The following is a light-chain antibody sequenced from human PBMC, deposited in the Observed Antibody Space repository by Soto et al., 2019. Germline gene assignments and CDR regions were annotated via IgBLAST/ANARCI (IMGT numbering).Light chain of an antibody. Sequence: DIQMTQSPSSLSASVGDRVPITCRASQGISNYLAWYQQKPGKVPKVLIYAASTLQSGVPSRFSGSGSGTDFTLTISSLQPEDVATYYCQKYNSAPPWTFGQGTKVDIK. CDR2: AAS. J-gene: IGKJ1*01. CDR1: QGISNY. V-gene: IGKV1-27*01. CDR3: QKYNSAPPWT.